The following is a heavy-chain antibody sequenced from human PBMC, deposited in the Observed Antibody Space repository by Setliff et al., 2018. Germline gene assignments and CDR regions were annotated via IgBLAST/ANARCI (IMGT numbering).Heavy chain of an antibody. J-gene: IGHJ4*02. CDR1: GYTFTNYN. CDR3: ARGQAIRIRAAAGMWDR. D-gene: IGHD6-13*01. Sequence: ASVKVSCKASGYTFTNYNMHWVRQAPGQGLEWMGIINASGGSTTYAQKFQGRVTMTRDTSTSTVYLEMTSLSSEDTAVYYCARGQAIRIRAAAGMWDRWGQGTLVTVSS. V-gene: IGHV1-46*01. CDR2: INASGGST.